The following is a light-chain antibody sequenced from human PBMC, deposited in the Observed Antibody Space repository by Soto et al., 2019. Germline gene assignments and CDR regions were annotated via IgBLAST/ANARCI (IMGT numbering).Light chain of an antibody. Sequence: QSALTQPASVSGSPGQSITISCTGTSSDVGDYNYDSWYQQHPGEAPKVMIYEVSIRPSGVSNRFSGSKSGNTASLTISGLQAEDEADYYCSSYTSSNTWVFGGGTKLTVL. V-gene: IGLV2-14*01. CDR3: SSYTSSNTWV. J-gene: IGLJ3*02. CDR2: EVS. CDR1: SSDVGDYNY.